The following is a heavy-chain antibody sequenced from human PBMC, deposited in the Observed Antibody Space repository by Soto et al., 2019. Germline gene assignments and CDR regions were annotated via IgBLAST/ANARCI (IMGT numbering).Heavy chain of an antibody. J-gene: IGHJ4*02. Sequence: EVQLVESGGGLVQPGGSLRLSCAASGFTFSSYWMSWVRQAPGKGLEWGANIKQEGSEKYYVDSVKGRFTISRDNAKNSLYLQMNSLRAEDTAVCYCARVLTGAFDYWGQGTLVTVSS. CDR2: IKQEGSEK. CDR3: ARVLTGAFDY. D-gene: IGHD3-9*01. CDR1: GFTFSSYW. V-gene: IGHV3-7*01.